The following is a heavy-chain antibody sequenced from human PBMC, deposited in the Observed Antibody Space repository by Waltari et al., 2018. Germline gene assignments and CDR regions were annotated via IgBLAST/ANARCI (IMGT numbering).Heavy chain of an antibody. J-gene: IGHJ4*02. CDR1: GYTFTGYY. Sequence: QVQLVQSGAEVKKPGASVKVSCKASGYTFTGYYMNWVRQAPGQGLEWMGWLNPNSGGTNYGQKFQGRVTMTRDTSISTAYMELSRLRSDDTTVYYCARDGPGYSSGWLQRWGQGTLVTVSS. V-gene: IGHV1-2*02. CDR2: LNPNSGGT. D-gene: IGHD6-19*01. CDR3: ARDGPGYSSGWLQR.